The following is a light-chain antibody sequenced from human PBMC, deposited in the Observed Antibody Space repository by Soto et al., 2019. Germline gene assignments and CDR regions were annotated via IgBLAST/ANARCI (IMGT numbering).Light chain of an antibody. CDR1: QSVSSN. Sequence: EIVMTQSPATLSVSPGERATLSCRASQSVSSNLARYQQKPGQAPRLLIYGASTRATDIPARFSGSGSGTEFTLTNSSLQSEDFAVYYCQQYNNWPPMAFGQGTKVEIK. J-gene: IGKJ1*01. CDR2: GAS. CDR3: QQYNNWPPMA. V-gene: IGKV3-15*01.